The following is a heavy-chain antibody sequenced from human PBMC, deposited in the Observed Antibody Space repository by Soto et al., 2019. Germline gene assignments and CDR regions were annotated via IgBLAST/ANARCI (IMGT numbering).Heavy chain of an antibody. CDR2: ISAYNGNT. V-gene: IGHV1-18*01. CDR1: GYTFTNYG. CDR3: AREAPRIGRYFDLLGAGG. Sequence: QVQLVQSGGEVKKPGASVKVSCKASGYTFTNYGISWVRQAPGQGLEWMGWISAYNGNTNYAQKLQGRVTMTTDTTTSPAYMGLRSLRSGDKAVYYCAREAPRIGRYFDLLGAGGWGQGTLVTVSS. D-gene: IGHD3-9*01. J-gene: IGHJ4*02.